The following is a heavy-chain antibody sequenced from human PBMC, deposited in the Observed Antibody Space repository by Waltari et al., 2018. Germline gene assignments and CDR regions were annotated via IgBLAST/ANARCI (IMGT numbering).Heavy chain of an antibody. CDR3: ARGAGKLRFLEADDAFDI. V-gene: IGHV3-21*01. J-gene: IGHJ3*02. CDR1: GFTFSSYS. CDR2: ISSSSSYI. Sequence: EVQLVESGGGLVKPGGSLRLSCAASGFTFSSYSMTWVRQAPGKGLEWVSSISSSSSYIYYADSVKGRFTIARDNAKNSLYLQMNSLRAEDTAVYYCARGAGKLRFLEADDAFDIWGQGTMVTVSS. D-gene: IGHD3-3*01.